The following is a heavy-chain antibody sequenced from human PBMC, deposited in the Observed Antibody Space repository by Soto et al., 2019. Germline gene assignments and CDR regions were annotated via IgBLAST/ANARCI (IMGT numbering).Heavy chain of an antibody. D-gene: IGHD4-17*01. CDR1: GGSISSGGYY. J-gene: IGHJ4*02. CDR2: IYYSGST. Sequence: QVQLQESRPGLVKPSQTLSLTCTVSGGSISSGGYYWSWIRQHPGKGLEWIGYIYYSGSTYYNPSLKSRVTISVDTSKNQFSLKLSSVTAADTAVYYCARDRYGDFDYFDYWGQGTLVTVSS. V-gene: IGHV4-31*03. CDR3: ARDRYGDFDYFDY.